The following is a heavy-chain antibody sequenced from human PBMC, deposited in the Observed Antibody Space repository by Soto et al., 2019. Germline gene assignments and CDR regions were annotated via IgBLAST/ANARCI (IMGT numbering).Heavy chain of an antibody. Sequence: PGGSLRLSCAAPGFTFSGSAMHWVRQGSGKGVEGVGRIRSKASNYATAYAASVEGRFIISRDDSKNTAYLQMNSLKTEDTAVYYCAKAPLVGATSPWDYWGQGTLVTVSS. CDR2: IRSKASNYAT. J-gene: IGHJ4*02. V-gene: IGHV3-73*01. CDR1: GFTFSGSA. D-gene: IGHD1-26*01. CDR3: AKAPLVGATSPWDY.